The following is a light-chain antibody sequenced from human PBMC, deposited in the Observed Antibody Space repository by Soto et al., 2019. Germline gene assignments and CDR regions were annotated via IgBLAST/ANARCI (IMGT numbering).Light chain of an antibody. V-gene: IGKV1-39*01. Sequence: DTQMTQSPSSLSASVGDTVTITCRASQSISSYLNWYQQKPGKAPKLLIYAASSLQSGVASDFSGSRSRTYCTLTISSLQPQDFENYYCQQSHSNPRIFGQGTRLEIK. CDR1: QSISSY. CDR2: AAS. CDR3: QQSHSNPRI. J-gene: IGKJ5*01.